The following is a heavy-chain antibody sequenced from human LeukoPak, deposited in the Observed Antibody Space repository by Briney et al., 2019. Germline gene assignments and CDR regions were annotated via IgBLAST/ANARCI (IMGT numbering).Heavy chain of an antibody. J-gene: IGHJ5*02. V-gene: IGHV3-33*01. D-gene: IGHD3-22*01. CDR3: AGQDDSSGGGGFDP. CDR2: IWYDGSNK. Sequence: GRSLRLSCAASGFTFSSYGMHWVRQAPGDGLEWVAVIWYDGSNKYYADSVKGRFTISRDNSKNTLYLQMNSLRAEDTAVYYCAGQDDSSGGGGFDPWGQGTLVTVSS. CDR1: GFTFSSYG.